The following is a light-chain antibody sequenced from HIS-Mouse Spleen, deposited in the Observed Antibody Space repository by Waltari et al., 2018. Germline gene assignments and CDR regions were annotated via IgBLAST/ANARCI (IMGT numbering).Light chain of an antibody. CDR2: DGS. V-gene: IGLV2-11*01. Sequence: QSALTQPRSVSGSPGQSVTISCTGTSSDVGGYNYVSWYQQHPGKAPKPLIYDGSKRPSGVPDRFSGSKSGNTASLTISGLQAEDEADYYCCSYAGSYTWVFGGGTKLTVL. CDR3: CSYAGSYTWV. CDR1: SSDVGGYNY. J-gene: IGLJ3*02.